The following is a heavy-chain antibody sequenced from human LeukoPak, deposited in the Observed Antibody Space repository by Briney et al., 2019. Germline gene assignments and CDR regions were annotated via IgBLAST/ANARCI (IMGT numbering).Heavy chain of an antibody. Sequence: SETLSLTCAVYGGSFSGYYWSWIRQPPGKGLEWLGEINHSGSTNYNPSLKSRVTISVDTSKNQFSLKLSSVTAADTAVYYCARKGGRYYYDSSGYYYAYWGQGTLVTVSS. V-gene: IGHV4-34*01. CDR2: INHSGST. CDR3: ARKGGRYYYDSSGYYYAY. D-gene: IGHD3-22*01. J-gene: IGHJ4*02. CDR1: GGSFSGYY.